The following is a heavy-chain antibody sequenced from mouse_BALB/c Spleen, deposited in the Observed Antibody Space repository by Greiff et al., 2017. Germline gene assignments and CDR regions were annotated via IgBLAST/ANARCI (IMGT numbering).Heavy chain of an antibody. CDR2: ISSGGSYT. J-gene: IGHJ1*01. CDR3: ARRTTATSLYWYFDV. Sequence: EVMLVESGGDLVKPGGSLKLSCAASGFTFSSYGMSWVRQTPDKRLEWVATISSGGSYTYYPDSVKGRFTISRDNAKNTLYLQMSSLKSEDTAMYYCARRTTATSLYWYFDVWGAGTTVTVSS. D-gene: IGHD1-2*01. V-gene: IGHV5-6*02. CDR1: GFTFSSYG.